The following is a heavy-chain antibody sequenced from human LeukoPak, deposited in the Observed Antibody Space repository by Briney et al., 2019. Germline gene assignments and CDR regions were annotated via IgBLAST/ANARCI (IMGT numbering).Heavy chain of an antibody. Sequence: SETLSLTCTVSGGSISSSSYCWGWIRQPPGKGLEWIGSIYYSGSTYYNPSLKSRVTISVDTSKNQFSLKLSSVTAADTAVYYCARVLSGYDLGAFDIWGQGTMVTVSS. D-gene: IGHD5-12*01. CDR3: ARVLSGYDLGAFDI. CDR1: GGSISSSSYC. CDR2: IYYSGST. V-gene: IGHV4-39*07. J-gene: IGHJ3*02.